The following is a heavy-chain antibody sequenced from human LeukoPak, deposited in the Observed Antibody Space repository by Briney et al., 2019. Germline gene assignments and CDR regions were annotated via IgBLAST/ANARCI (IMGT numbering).Heavy chain of an antibody. D-gene: IGHD5-18*01. Sequence: GRSLRLSCAASGFTFSSYGMHWVRQAPGKGLEWVAVIWYDGSNKYYADSVKGRFTISRDNSKNTLYLQMNSLRAEDTAVYYCARGLQGYGYYYYFDYWGQGTLVTVSS. CDR1: GFTFSSYG. J-gene: IGHJ4*02. CDR3: ARGLQGYGYYYYFDY. V-gene: IGHV3-33*01. CDR2: IWYDGSNK.